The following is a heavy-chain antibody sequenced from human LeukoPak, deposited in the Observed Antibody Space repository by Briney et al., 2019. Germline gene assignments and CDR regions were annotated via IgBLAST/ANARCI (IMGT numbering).Heavy chain of an antibody. J-gene: IGHJ4*02. CDR3: ARDIGSPGIGY. CDR2: ISSSGSYI. D-gene: IGHD2-15*01. Sequence: GGSLRLSCAASGFIFSRYAMNWVRQAPGRGLEWVSLISSSGSYIYYADSVKGRFTVSRDNAKNSLYLRMDSLRAEDTAVYYCARDIGSPGIGYWGQGTLVTVSS. V-gene: IGHV3-21*01. CDR1: GFIFSRYA.